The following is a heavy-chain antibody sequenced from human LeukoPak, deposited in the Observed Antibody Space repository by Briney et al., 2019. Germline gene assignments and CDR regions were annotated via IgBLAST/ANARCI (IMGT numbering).Heavy chain of an antibody. CDR1: GFTFSSYG. CDR3: AKGVGDYYGSGSYPGDY. V-gene: IGHV3-30*18. J-gene: IGHJ4*02. D-gene: IGHD3-10*01. CDR2: ISYDGSNK. Sequence: GGSLRLSCAASGFTFSSYGMHWVRQALGKGLEWVAVISYDGSNKYYADSVKGRFTISRDNSKNTLYLKMNSLRAEDTAVYYCAKGVGDYYGSGSYPGDYWGQGTLVTVSS.